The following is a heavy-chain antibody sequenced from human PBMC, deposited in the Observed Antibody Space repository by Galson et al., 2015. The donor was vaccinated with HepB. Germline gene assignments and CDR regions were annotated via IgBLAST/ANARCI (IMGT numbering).Heavy chain of an antibody. D-gene: IGHD1-1*01. Sequence: CAISGDSVSSNSAAWNWIRQSPSRGLEWLGRTYYRSKWYNDYAVSVKSRITINPDTSKNQFSLQLNSVTPEDTAVYYCAREGRGNWNQRDYYYYYGMDVWGQGTTVTVSS. CDR2: TYYRSKWYN. J-gene: IGHJ6*02. CDR1: GDSVSSNSAA. CDR3: AREGRGNWNQRDYYYYYGMDV. V-gene: IGHV6-1*01.